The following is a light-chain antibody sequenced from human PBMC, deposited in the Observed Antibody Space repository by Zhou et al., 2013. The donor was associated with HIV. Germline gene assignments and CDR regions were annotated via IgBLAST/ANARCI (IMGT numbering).Light chain of an antibody. Sequence: EIVMTQSPGTLSVSPGERATLSCRASQSVGTNLAWYQQKTGQAPRLLIYGAFSRATGIPARFSDSGSGTEFTLTISSLQSEDFAVYYCQQYNNWPPLTFGGGTKVEIK. J-gene: IGKJ4*01. CDR1: QSVGTN. V-gene: IGKV3-15*01. CDR3: QQYNNWPPLT. CDR2: GAF.